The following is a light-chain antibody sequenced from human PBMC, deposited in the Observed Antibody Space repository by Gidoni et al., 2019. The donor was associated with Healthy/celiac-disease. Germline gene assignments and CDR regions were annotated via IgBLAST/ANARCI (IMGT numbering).Light chain of an antibody. V-gene: IGKV1-39*01. Sequence: DDQLTQPPSSMSASAGDSVTITCRASKSIISYLNWYHQQQGKAAKHLMYDESSCQRGVPSRCIGSGAGTEETLTISSLQPQDFATYYCQQSYSTHRTFGGGTKVEIK. CDR2: DES. J-gene: IGKJ4*02. CDR1: KSIISY. CDR3: QQSYSTHRT.